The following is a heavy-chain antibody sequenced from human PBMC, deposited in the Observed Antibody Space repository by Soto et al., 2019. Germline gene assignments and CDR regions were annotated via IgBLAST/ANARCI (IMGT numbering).Heavy chain of an antibody. CDR1: GGSISSGDYY. D-gene: IGHD6-13*01. CDR2: IYYSGST. Sequence: SETLSLTCTVSGGSISSGDYYWSWIRQPPGKGLEWIGYIYYSGSTYYNPSLKSRVTISVDTSKSQFSLKLSSVTAADTAVYYCARERPDGSRLDPWGQGTLVTVSS. J-gene: IGHJ5*02. V-gene: IGHV4-30-4*01. CDR3: ARERPDGSRLDP.